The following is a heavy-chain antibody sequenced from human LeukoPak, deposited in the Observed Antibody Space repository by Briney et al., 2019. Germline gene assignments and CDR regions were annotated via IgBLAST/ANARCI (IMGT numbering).Heavy chain of an antibody. Sequence: GGSLRLSCAASGFTFDDYTMHWVRQAPGKGLEWVSLISWDGGSTYYADSVKGRFTISRDNSKNSLYLQMNSLRTEDTALYYCAKDIRIGVMVRGPKRGGSYYGMDVWGQGTTVTVSS. CDR1: GFTFDDYT. D-gene: IGHD3-10*01. V-gene: IGHV3-43*01. J-gene: IGHJ6*02. CDR2: ISWDGGST. CDR3: AKDIRIGVMVRGPKRGGSYYGMDV.